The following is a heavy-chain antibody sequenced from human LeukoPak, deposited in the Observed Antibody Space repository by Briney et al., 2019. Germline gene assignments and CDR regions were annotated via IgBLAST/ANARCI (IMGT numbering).Heavy chain of an antibody. CDR2: ISSSSSYI. V-gene: IGHV3-21*01. Sequence: GGSLRLSCAASGFTFSSYTMHWVRQAPGEGLEWVSSISSSSSYIYYTDSVKGRFTISRDNSKNSLYLQMNSLRAEDTAVYYCVRDIYGGYYHYAFDIWGEGTMVTVSS. CDR1: GFTFSSYT. CDR3: VRDIYGGYYHYAFDI. J-gene: IGHJ3*02. D-gene: IGHD4-23*01.